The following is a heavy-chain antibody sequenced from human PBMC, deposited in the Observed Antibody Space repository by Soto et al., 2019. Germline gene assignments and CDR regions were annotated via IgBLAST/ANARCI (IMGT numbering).Heavy chain of an antibody. J-gene: IGHJ6*02. Sequence: GGSLRLSCAASGFTFSSYEMNWVRQAPGKGLEWVSYISSSGSTIYYADSVKGRFTISRDNAKNSLYLQMNSLGAEDTAVYYCARDRAMATIYYYYGMDVWGQGTTVTVSS. CDR2: ISSSGSTI. V-gene: IGHV3-48*03. CDR1: GFTFSSYE. CDR3: ARDRAMATIYYYYGMDV. D-gene: IGHD5-12*01.